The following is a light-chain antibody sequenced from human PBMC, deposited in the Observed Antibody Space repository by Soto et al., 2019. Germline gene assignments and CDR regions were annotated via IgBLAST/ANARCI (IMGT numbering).Light chain of an antibody. V-gene: IGKV2-28*01. CDR2: LGS. Sequence: DIVMTQSPLTLPVTPGEPASISCRSSQSLLHSNGYNYWDWYLQKPGQSLHLLISLGSNRASRGPSIFCGSGSATDFSLPVNPVAAKVVDLYYCMHALGASRSFGQGTKGDI. CDR1: QSLLHSNGYNY. J-gene: IGKJ1*01. CDR3: MHALGASRS.